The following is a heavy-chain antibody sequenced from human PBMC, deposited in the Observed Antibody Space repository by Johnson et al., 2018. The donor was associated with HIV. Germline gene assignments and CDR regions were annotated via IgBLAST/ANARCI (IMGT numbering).Heavy chain of an antibody. CDR1: GFTFDDYD. CDR2: INWNGGSA. CDR3: ARGGPYSSGWSGAGAFDI. D-gene: IGHD6-19*01. Sequence: QLVESGGGVVRPGGSLRLSCAASGFTFDDYDMTWVRQGPGKGLEWVSGINWNGGSAGYAESVKGRFTISRDNAKRSLYLEMNSLRAEDTALYYCARGGPYSSGWSGAGAFDIWGQGTMVTVSS. J-gene: IGHJ3*02. V-gene: IGHV3-20*04.